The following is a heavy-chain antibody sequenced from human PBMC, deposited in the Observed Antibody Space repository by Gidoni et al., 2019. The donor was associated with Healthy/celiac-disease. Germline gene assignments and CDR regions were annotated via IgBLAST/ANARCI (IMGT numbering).Heavy chain of an antibody. J-gene: IGHJ4*02. CDR2: ISSSSSYI. V-gene: IGHV3-21*01. Sequence: EVQLVESGGGLVKPGGSLRPSCAASGFPFSSYSMNWVRQAPGKGLEWVSSISSSSSYIYYADAVKGRFTISRDNAKNSLYLQMNSLRAEDTAVYYCARSRDGYNYGYWGQGTLVTVSS. CDR3: ARSRDGYNYGY. D-gene: IGHD5-12*01. CDR1: GFPFSSYS.